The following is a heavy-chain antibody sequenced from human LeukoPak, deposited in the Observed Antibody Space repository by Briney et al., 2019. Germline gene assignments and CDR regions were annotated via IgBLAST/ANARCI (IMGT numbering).Heavy chain of an antibody. V-gene: IGHV4-34*01. D-gene: IGHD2/OR15-2a*01. CDR2: INHSGST. J-gene: IGHJ5*02. CDR3: ARVPTVSNWFDP. CDR1: GGSFSGYY. Sequence: PSETLSLTCAVYGGSFSGYYWSWIRQPPGKGLEWIGEINHSGSTNYNPSLKSRVTISLDTSTNQLSLKLSSVTAADTAVYYCARVPTVSNWFDPWGQGTLVTVSS.